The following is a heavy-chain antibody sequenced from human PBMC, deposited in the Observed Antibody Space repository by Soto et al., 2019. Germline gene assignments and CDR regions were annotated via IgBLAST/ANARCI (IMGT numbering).Heavy chain of an antibody. J-gene: IGHJ6*02. Sequence: QVQLVESGGGVVQPGRSLRLSCAASGFTFNNYGMHWVHQAPGKGLEWLAVIWNDGSNSAYANSVKGRLTISRDNSKNTLYLQMSSLRAEDTGVYYCARRQIPPPTRGAANARGAMDVWGQGTTVTVSS. D-gene: IGHD6-13*01. CDR2: IWNDGSNS. CDR1: GFTFNNYG. V-gene: IGHV3-33*01. CDR3: ARRQIPPPTRGAANARGAMDV.